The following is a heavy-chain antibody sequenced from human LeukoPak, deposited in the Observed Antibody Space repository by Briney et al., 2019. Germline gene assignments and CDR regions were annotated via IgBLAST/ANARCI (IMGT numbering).Heavy chain of an antibody. J-gene: IGHJ6*03. D-gene: IGHD3-22*01. CDR3: ARHSRAYCYDSSGYYYRDYYYMDV. CDR2: IYTSGST. V-gene: IGHV4-4*09. CDR1: GGSISSYY. Sequence: PSETLSLTCTVSGGSISSYYWSWIRQPPGKGLEWIGYIYTSGSTNYNPSLKSRVTISVDTSKNQFSLKLSSVTAADTAVYYCARHSRAYCYDSSGYYYRDYYYMDVWGKGTTVTVSS.